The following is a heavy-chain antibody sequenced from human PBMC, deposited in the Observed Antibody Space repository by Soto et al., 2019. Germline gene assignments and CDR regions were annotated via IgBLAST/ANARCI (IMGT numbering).Heavy chain of an antibody. Sequence: QERLVQSGAEVTKPGSSVKGSCKVTGGTSTRYAINWVRQAPGPGLEWMGGNVPMFGTSKYAQKFQGRVTITADTPTNIAYMELRSLRSEDTAAYYCNRVSEDYFWSGYLWGQGTLVSVAS. J-gene: IGHJ4*02. CDR3: NRVSEDYFWSGYL. CDR2: NVPMFGTS. V-gene: IGHV1-69*06. D-gene: IGHD3-3*01. CDR1: GGTSTRYA.